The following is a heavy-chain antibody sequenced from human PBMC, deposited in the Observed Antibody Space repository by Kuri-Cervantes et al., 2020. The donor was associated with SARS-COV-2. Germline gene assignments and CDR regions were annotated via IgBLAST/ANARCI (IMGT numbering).Heavy chain of an antibody. CDR2: IYTSGST. Sequence: GSLRLSCTVSGGSISSYYWSWIRQPAGKGLEWIGYIYTSGSTNYNPSLKSRVTISVDTSRNQFSLKLSSVTAADTAVYYCASHRSGYPNWFDPWGQGTLVTVSS. CDR3: ASHRSGYPNWFDP. D-gene: IGHD3-3*01. V-gene: IGHV4-4*09. CDR1: GGSISSYY. J-gene: IGHJ5*02.